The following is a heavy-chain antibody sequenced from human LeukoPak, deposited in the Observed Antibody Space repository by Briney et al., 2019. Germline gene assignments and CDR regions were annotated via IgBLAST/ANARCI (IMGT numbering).Heavy chain of an antibody. CDR3: ARGTDSSGYSNWFYP. J-gene: IGHJ5*02. D-gene: IGHD3-22*01. V-gene: IGHV4-31*03. CDR1: GGSISSGGYY. Sequence: PSQTLSLTCTVSGGSISSGGYYWSWIRQHPGKGLEWIGYIYYSGSTYYNPSLKSRVTISVDTSKNQFSLKLSSVTAADTAVYYCARGTDSSGYSNWFYPWGQGTLVTVSS. CDR2: IYYSGST.